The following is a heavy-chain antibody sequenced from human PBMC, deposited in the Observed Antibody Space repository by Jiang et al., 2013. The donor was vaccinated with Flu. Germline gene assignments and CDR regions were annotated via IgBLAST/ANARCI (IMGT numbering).Heavy chain of an antibody. CDR1: GFTFSSYS. D-gene: IGHD6-13*01. CDR3: AREIAAAGYYYYYGMDV. J-gene: IGHJ6*02. Sequence: KPGGSLRLSCAASGFTFSSYSMNWVRQAPGKGLEWVSSISSSSSYIYYADSVKGRFTISRDNAKNSLYLQMNSLRAEDTAVYYCAREIAAAGYYYYYGMDVWGQGTTVTVSS. CDR2: ISSSSSYI. V-gene: IGHV3-21*01.